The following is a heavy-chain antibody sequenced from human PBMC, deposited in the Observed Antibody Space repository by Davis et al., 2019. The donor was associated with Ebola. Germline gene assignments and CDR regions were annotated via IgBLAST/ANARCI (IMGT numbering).Heavy chain of an antibody. CDR1: GGSISSGSYY. J-gene: IGHJ6*02. D-gene: IGHD5-18*01. Sequence: PSETLSLTCTVSGGSISSGSYYWSWIRQPAGKGLEWIGHIYTSGSTNYNPSLKSRVTISVDTSKNQFSLKLSSVTAADTAVYYCARSTEERGYSHGNYYYYGMDVWGQGTTVTVSS. CDR3: ARSTEERGYSHGNYYYYGMDV. V-gene: IGHV4-61*09. CDR2: IYTSGST.